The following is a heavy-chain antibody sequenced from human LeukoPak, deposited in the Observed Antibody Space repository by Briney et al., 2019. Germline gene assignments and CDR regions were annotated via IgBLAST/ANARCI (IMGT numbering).Heavy chain of an antibody. Sequence: ASVKVSCKASGYTFTGYYMHWVRQAPGQRLECMGWINPNSGGTNYAQKFQGRVTMTRDTSISTAYMELSRLRSDDTAVYYCARAMRYCSSTSCYPPYYYYYMDVWGKGTTVTVSS. CDR1: GYTFTGYY. CDR2: INPNSGGT. D-gene: IGHD2-2*01. J-gene: IGHJ6*03. CDR3: ARAMRYCSSTSCYPPYYYYYMDV. V-gene: IGHV1-2*02.